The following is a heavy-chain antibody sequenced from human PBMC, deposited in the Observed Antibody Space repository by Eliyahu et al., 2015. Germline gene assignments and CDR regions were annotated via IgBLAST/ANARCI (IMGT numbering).Heavy chain of an antibody. CDR1: GGSXSXYY. D-gene: IGHD1-26*01. J-gene: IGHJ6*02. CDR3: ARTRIVGARGNYYYYGMDV. CDR2: INHSGST. Sequence: QMQLQQWGAGLLKPSETLSLTCAVXGGSXSXYYWSWIRQPPGKGLEWIGEINHSGSTNYNPSLKSRVTISVDTSKNQFSLKLSSVTAADTAVYYCARTRIVGARGNYYYYGMDVWGQGTTVTVSS. V-gene: IGHV4-34*01.